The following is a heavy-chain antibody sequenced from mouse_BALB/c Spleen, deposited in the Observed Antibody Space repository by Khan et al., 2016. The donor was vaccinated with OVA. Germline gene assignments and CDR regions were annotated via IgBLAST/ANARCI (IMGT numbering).Heavy chain of an antibody. D-gene: IGHD4-1*01. Sequence: EVELVESGGDLVKSGGSLKLSCAASGFTFSPYSMSWVRQTPDKRLEWVATISRDGDYTYYPDSVKGRFSISRDNAKNTLYLQMSTLKSEDTAMYYCATHLTGSFAYWGQGTLVTVSA. CDR2: ISRDGDYT. CDR3: ATHLTGSFAY. CDR1: GFTFSPYS. J-gene: IGHJ3*01. V-gene: IGHV5-6*01.